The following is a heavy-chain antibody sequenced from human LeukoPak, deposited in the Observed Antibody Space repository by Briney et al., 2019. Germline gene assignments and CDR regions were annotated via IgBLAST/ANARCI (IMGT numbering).Heavy chain of an antibody. Sequence: ASVKVSCKASGYSFTNFDINWVRQATGQGLERMGWMNPNSGNKGYAQKFQGRVTMTMNTSISTAYMELSSLRSEDRAVYYCARGPQWRGDYYYMDVWGRGTTVTVSS. D-gene: IGHD6-19*01. CDR3: ARGPQWRGDYYYMDV. CDR2: MNPNSGNK. J-gene: IGHJ6*03. V-gene: IGHV1-8*01. CDR1: GYSFTNFD.